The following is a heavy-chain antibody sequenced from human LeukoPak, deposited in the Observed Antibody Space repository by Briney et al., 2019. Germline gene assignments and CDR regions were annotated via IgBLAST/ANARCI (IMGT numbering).Heavy chain of an antibody. CDR2: IYYGGST. D-gene: IGHD3-10*01. CDR3: ARFEGFGELLTDY. Sequence: PSETLSLTCTVSGGSISSSSYYWGWIRQPPGKGLEWIGSIYYGGSTYYNPSLKSRVTISVDTSKNQFSLKLSSVTAADTAVYYCARFEGFGELLTDYWGQGTLVTVSS. J-gene: IGHJ4*02. V-gene: IGHV4-39*01. CDR1: GGSISSSSYY.